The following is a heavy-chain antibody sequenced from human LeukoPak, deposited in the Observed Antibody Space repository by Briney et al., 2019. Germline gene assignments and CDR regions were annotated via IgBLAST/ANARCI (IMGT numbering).Heavy chain of an antibody. V-gene: IGHV4-30-2*01. CDR1: GGSISSGGYY. D-gene: IGHD3-3*01. CDR3: ARDRRQTFGAAYYYYYMDV. J-gene: IGHJ6*03. Sequence: SETLSLTCTVSGGSISSGGYYWSWIRQPPGKGLEWIGYIYHSGSTYYNPSLKSRVTISVDRSKNQFSLKLSSVTAADTAVYYCARDRRQTFGAAYYYYYMDVWGKGTTVTVSS. CDR2: IYHSGST.